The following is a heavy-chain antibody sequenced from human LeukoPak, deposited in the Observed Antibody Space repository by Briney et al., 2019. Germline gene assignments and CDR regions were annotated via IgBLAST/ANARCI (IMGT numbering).Heavy chain of an antibody. Sequence: ASVKVSCEASGFTFSGYYMQWVRQAPGQGLEWVGIINPSDGSTKFAQKFQGRVTMTGDTSTNTVYMELSSLRSEDTAVYYCARDGLQTRYSWNDEGRKNWFDPWGQGTPVTVSS. CDR3: ARDGLQTRYSWNDEGRKNWFDP. CDR1: GFTFSGYY. CDR2: INPSDGST. V-gene: IGHV1-46*01. J-gene: IGHJ5*02. D-gene: IGHD1-1*01.